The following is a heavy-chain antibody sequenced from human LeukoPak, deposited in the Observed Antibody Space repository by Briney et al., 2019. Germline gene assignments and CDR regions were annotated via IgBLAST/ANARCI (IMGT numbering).Heavy chain of an antibody. D-gene: IGHD3-22*01. V-gene: IGHV3-21*01. CDR1: GFTFSSYS. J-gene: IGHJ3*02. CDR2: ISSSSSYI. CDR3: ATYYYDSSGYYADDEAFDI. Sequence: PGGSLRLSCAASGFTFSSYSMNWVRQAPGKGLEWVSSISSSSSYIYYADSVKGRFTISRDNAKNSLYLQMNSLRAEDTAVYYCATYYYDSSGYYADDEAFDIWGQGTMVTVSS.